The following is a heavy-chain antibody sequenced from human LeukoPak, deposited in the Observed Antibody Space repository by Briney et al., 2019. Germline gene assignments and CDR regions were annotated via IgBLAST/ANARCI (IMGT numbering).Heavy chain of an antibody. V-gene: IGHV3-66*01. J-gene: IGHJ4*02. CDR1: GLTVSSTY. CDR2: IYTGGNT. CDR3: ATISDLLFYFDS. Sequence: GGSLRLSCAASGLTVSSTYMSWVRQAPGKGLEWVSLIYTGGNTYYADSVKGRFTLSRDNSKNTVYLQMNSLRVEDTAMYYCATISDLLFYFDSWGQGTLVTVSS.